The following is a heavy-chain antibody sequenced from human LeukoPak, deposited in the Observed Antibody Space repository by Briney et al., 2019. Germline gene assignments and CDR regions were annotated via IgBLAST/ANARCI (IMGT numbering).Heavy chain of an antibody. CDR1: GFTFSTYN. V-gene: IGHV3-33*06. CDR2: MLSDGSNK. D-gene: IGHD5-18*01. J-gene: IGHJ4*02. Sequence: GGSLRLSCAASGFTFSTYNMHWVRQAPGKGLEWVALMLSDGSNKYHADSVKGRFTISRDNSKNALSLQMNCLRDEDTAVYYCAKDSGYSYGHGLDYWGQGTLVTVSS. CDR3: AKDSGYSYGHGLDY.